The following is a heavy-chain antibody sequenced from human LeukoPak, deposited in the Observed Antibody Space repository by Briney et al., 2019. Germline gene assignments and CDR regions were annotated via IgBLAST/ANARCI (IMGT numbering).Heavy chain of an antibody. CDR2: IYYSGST. V-gene: IGHV4-59*08. D-gene: IGHD1-26*01. Sequence: KPSETLSLTCTVSGGSISSYYWSWIRQPPGKGLEWIGYIYYSGSTNYNPSLKSRVTISVDTSKNQFSLKLSSVTAADTAVYYCARRVGAQIDYWGQGTLVTVSS. J-gene: IGHJ4*02. CDR3: ARRVGAQIDY. CDR1: GGSISSYY.